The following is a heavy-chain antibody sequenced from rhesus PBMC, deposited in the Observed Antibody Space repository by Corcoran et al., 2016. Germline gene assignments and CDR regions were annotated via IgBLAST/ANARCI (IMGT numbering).Heavy chain of an antibody. CDR3: ARDYFDY. J-gene: IGHJ4*01. V-gene: IGHV4-122*02. CDR2: ISYSGST. Sequence: QVQLQESGPGLVKPSETLSLTCAVSGGSLSSSYYYWSWIRQAPGKGLEWIGYISYSGSTSYNPSLKSRVTISRDTSKNQFSLKLSSVTAADTAVYYCARDYFDYWGQGVLVTVSS. CDR1: GGSLSSSYYY.